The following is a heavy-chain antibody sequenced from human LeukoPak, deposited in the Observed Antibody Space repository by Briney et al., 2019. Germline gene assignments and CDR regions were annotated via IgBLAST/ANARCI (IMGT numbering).Heavy chain of an antibody. D-gene: IGHD3-22*01. CDR1: GGSISSSSYY. CDR2: IYYSGST. Sequence: SETLSLTCTVSGGSISSSSYYWGWIRQPPGKGLEWIGSIYYSGSTYYNPSLKSRVTISVDTSKNQFSLKLSSVTAADTAVYYCAKPYYDSRGYDAFDIWGQGTKVTVSS. J-gene: IGHJ3*02. V-gene: IGHV4-39*01. CDR3: AKPYYDSRGYDAFDI.